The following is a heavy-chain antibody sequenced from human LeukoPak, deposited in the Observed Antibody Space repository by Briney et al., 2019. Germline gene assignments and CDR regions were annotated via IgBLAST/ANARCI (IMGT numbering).Heavy chain of an antibody. J-gene: IGHJ6*02. D-gene: IGHD1-26*01. V-gene: IGHV1-18*01. CDR3: ARARRSGSGSYFYYYYYGMDV. CDR1: GYTFTSYG. CDR2: ISAYNGNT. Sequence: ASVKVSCKASGYTFTSYGISWVRQAPGQGLEWMGWISAYNGNTNYAQKLQGRVTMTTDTSTSTAYMELRSLRSDDTAVYYCARARRSGSGSYFYYYYYGMDVWGQGTTVTVSS.